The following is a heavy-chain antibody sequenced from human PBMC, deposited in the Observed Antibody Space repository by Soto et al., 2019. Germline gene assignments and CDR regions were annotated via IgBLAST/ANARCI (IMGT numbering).Heavy chain of an antibody. V-gene: IGHV1-18*01. CDR3: ARGGPQIDY. CDR2: ISAYTGNT. J-gene: IGHJ4*02. Sequence: QVQLVQSGAEVKKPGASVKVSCKTSGYTFTNFGLSWVRQAPGQGLEWMGWISAYTGNTNHAQNYQGRVTMTTDTSTSTGYMERRSLKSDDAVVSYCARGGPQIDYWGQGTLVTVSS. CDR1: GYTFTNFG.